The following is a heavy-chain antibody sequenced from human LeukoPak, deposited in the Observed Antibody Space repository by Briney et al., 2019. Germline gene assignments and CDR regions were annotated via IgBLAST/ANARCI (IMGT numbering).Heavy chain of an antibody. CDR1: GFTFTSSA. J-gene: IGHJ4*02. CDR2: IVVGSGNT. CDR3: AAVADYYGSSGYVDY. Sequence: GTPVKVSCKASGFTFTSSAVQWVRQARGQRLEWIGWIVVGSGNTNYAQKFQERVTITRDMSTSTAYMELSSLRSEDTAVYYCAAVADYYGSSGYVDYWGQGTLVTVSS. V-gene: IGHV1-58*01. D-gene: IGHD3-22*01.